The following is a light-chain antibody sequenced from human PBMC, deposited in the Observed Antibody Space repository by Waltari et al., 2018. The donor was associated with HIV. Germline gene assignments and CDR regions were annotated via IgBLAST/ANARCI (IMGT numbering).Light chain of an antibody. CDR3: SSYTANSRI. CDR1: RSDVGGTNP. J-gene: IGLJ2*01. V-gene: IGLV2-14*03. Sequence: QSALTQPASVSGSLGQSITISCTGTRSDVGGTNPVSWYQQHPGKAPKLLISDVSNRPSGVSNRFSGSKSGNTASLTISGLQAEDEADYYCSSYTANSRIFGGGTRLTVL. CDR2: DVS.